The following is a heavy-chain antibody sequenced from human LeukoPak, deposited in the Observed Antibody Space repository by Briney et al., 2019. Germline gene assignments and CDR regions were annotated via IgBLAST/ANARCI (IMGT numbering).Heavy chain of an antibody. J-gene: IGHJ4*02. V-gene: IGHV1-18*01. D-gene: IGHD5-24*01. Sequence: GASVTVSCKASGYTFTSYGISWVRQATGQGLEWMGWISAYNGNTNYAQKLQGRLTMTTDTTTSTAYMELRSLRSDDTAVYYCARDWRRDGYKMGGYWGQGTLVTVSS. CDR3: ARDWRRDGYKMGGY. CDR2: ISAYNGNT. CDR1: GYTFTSYG.